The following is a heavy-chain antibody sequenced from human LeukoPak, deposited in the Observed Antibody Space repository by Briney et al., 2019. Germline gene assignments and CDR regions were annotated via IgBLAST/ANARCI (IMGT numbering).Heavy chain of an antibody. V-gene: IGHV1-2*02. J-gene: IGHJ4*02. D-gene: IGHD1-14*01. CDR3: ARDMTGGIWARATSFDH. CDR1: GYTFTSYG. Sequence: ASVKVSCKASGYTFTSYGISWVRQAPGQGPEWMGWINPDSGGSEYGQKFQGRVTLTSDTSSTTIYMEVRSLKSDDTAVYYCARDMTGGIWARATSFDHWGQGTLVTVSS. CDR2: INPDSGGS.